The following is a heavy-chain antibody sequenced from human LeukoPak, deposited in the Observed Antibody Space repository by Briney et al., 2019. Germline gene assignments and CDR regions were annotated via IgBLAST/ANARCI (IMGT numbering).Heavy chain of an antibody. V-gene: IGHV3-53*05. J-gene: IGHJ4*02. CDR2: IYSGGST. CDR3: SKDRDSTGYFQYFDS. Sequence: GGSLRLSCAASGFTVSSNYMSWVRQAPGKGLEWVSVIYSGGSTYYADSVKGRFTISRDNSKDSLYLQMNSLRAEDTAFYYCSKDRDSTGYFQYFDSWGRGTLVTVSS. CDR1: GFTVSSNY. D-gene: IGHD3-22*01.